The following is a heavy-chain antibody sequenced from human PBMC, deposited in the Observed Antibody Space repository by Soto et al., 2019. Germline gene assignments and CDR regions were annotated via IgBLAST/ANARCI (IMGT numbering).Heavy chain of an antibody. CDR2: ISYDGSNK. Sequence: QVQLVESGGGVVQPGRSLRLSCAASGFTFSSYGMHWVRQAPGKGLEWVAVISYDGSNKYYADSVKGRFTISRDNSKKTLSLQLNSLRARDSTVYYGAKGVWSRPTSVWYEGTTFTVSS. D-gene: IGHD3-3*01. CDR1: GFTFSSYG. J-gene: IGHJ6*04. V-gene: IGHV3-30*18. CDR3: AKGVWSRPTSV.